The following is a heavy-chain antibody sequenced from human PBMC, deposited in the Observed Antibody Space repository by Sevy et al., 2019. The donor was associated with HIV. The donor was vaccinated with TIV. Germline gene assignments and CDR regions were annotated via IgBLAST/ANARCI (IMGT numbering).Heavy chain of an antibody. CDR2: ITPNNGNT. D-gene: IGHD1-26*01. J-gene: IGHJ1*01. Sequence: ASVKVSCKASGYTFTNYHITWVRQAPGQGLEWMGWITPNNGNTNYARRLRGRVTMTTDTSTATAYMELRNLRSDDTAVYFCARAPSGSQGPGQYFHHWGQGTLVTVSS. CDR3: ARAPSGSQGPGQYFHH. CDR1: GYTFTNYH. V-gene: IGHV1-18*01.